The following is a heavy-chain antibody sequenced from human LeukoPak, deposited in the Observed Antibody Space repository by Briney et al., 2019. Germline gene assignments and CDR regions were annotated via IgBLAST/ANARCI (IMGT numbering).Heavy chain of an antibody. CDR3: ARDRSGYYSNYYYYYMDV. CDR1: GFTFSSYW. CDR2: IKQDGSER. J-gene: IGHJ6*03. Sequence: GGSLRLSCAASGFTFSSYWMSWVRQAPGKGLEWVANIKQDGSERYYVDSAKGRFTISRDNAKNSLYLQMNSLRAEDTAVYYCARDRSGYYSNYYYYYMDVWGKGTTVTVSS. V-gene: IGHV3-7*01. D-gene: IGHD3-3*01.